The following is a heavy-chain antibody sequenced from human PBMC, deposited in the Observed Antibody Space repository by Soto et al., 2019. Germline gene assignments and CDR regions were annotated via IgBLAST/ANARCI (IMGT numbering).Heavy chain of an antibody. CDR2: IYYSGST. D-gene: IGHD3-3*01. CDR3: ARSPPYYDFWSGSLNP. CDR1: GGSITSYH. Sequence: SETLSLTCVVSGGSITSYHWSWIRQPPGKGLEWIGYIYYSGSTNYNPSLKSRVTISVDTSKNQFSLKLSSVTAADTAVYYCARSPPYYDFWSGSLNPWGQGTLVTVSS. J-gene: IGHJ5*02. V-gene: IGHV4-59*01.